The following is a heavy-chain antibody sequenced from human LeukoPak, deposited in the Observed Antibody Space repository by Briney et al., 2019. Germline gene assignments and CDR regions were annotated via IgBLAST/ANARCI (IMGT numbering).Heavy chain of an antibody. CDR1: GFSFSRYA. V-gene: IGHV3-23*01. J-gene: IGHJ4*02. CDR3: AKDPRVATIEIFDS. Sequence: GGSLRLSCAASGFSFSRYAMSWVRQAPGKGLEWVSSVSGGSATICYADSVKGRFTIFRDNSKNTVYLQMNNLRADDTAVYYCAKDPRVATIEIFDSWGQGTLVTVSS. D-gene: IGHD5-24*01. CDR2: VSGGSATI.